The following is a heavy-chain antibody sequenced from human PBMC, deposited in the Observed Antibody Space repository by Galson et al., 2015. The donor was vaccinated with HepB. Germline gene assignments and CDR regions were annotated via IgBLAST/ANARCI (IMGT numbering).Heavy chain of an antibody. Sequence: SLRLSCAASGFTFSSYAMSWVCQAPGKGLEWVSAISGSGGSTYYADSVKGRFTISRDNSKNTLYLQMNSLRAEDTAVYYCAKDLRWDHLSSGYHSGEDAFDIWGQGTMVTVSS. J-gene: IGHJ3*02. V-gene: IGHV3-23*01. CDR1: GFTFSSYA. CDR2: ISGSGGST. CDR3: AKDLRWDHLSSGYHSGEDAFDI. D-gene: IGHD3-22*01.